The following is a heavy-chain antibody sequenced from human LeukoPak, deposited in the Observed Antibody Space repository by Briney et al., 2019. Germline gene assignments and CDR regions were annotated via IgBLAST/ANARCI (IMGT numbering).Heavy chain of an antibody. Sequence: SETLSLTCTVSGGSVSSGSYYWSWIRQPPGKGLEWIGYIYYSGSTNYNPSLKSRVTISVDTSKNQFSLKLSSVTAADTAVYYCARGYDDSSGYYYLSFDYWGQGTLVTVSS. V-gene: IGHV4-61*01. J-gene: IGHJ4*02. CDR3: ARGYDDSSGYYYLSFDY. D-gene: IGHD3-22*01. CDR2: IYYSGST. CDR1: GGSVSSGSYY.